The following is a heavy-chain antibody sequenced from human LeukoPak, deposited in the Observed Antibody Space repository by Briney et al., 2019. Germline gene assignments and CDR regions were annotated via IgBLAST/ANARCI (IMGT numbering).Heavy chain of an antibody. V-gene: IGHV1-2*02. CDR1: GYTFTGHY. Sequence: ASVKVSCKASGYTFTGHYMHWVRQAPGQGLEWMGWINPNSGGTNYAQKFQGRVTMTRDTSISTAYMELSRLRSDDTAVYYCARFPIILWFGEPKFDYWGQGTLVTVSS. D-gene: IGHD3-10*01. CDR3: ARFPIILWFGEPKFDY. CDR2: INPNSGGT. J-gene: IGHJ4*02.